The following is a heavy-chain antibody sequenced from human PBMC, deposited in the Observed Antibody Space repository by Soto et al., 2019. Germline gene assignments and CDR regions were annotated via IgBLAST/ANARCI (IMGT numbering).Heavy chain of an antibody. CDR1: GYSITTGYY. CDR2: VYHSGRT. D-gene: IGHD3-22*01. Sequence: TLSLTCAVSGYSITTGYYWGWVRRPPGKGLEWIGSVYHSGRTSYNPSLESRVTISVDTSKNQFSLGLSSVTAADTAVYYCARGVNYYDSSGFYPRDYWGQGILVTVSS. V-gene: IGHV4-38-2*01. J-gene: IGHJ4*02. CDR3: ARGVNYYDSSGFYPRDY.